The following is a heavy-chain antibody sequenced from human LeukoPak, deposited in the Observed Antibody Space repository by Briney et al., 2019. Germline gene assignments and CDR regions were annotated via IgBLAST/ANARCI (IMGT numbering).Heavy chain of an antibody. D-gene: IGHD3-22*01. CDR3: ARNFLVRHLGSSGTIGTYFDY. CDR2: ISAYNGNT. V-gene: IGHV1-18*01. J-gene: IGHJ4*02. CDR1: GYTFTSYG. Sequence: GASVKVSCKASGYTFTSYGISWVRQAPGQGLEWMGWISAYNGNTNYAQKLQGRVTMTTDTSTSTAYMELRSLRSDDTAVYYCARNFLVRHLGSSGTIGTYFDYWGQGTLVTVSS.